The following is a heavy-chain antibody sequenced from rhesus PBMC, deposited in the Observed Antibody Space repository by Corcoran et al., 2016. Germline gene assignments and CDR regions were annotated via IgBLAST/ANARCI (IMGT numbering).Heavy chain of an antibody. Sequence: QLQLQESGPGLVKPSETLSVTCAVSGGSISSSYWSWIRQAPGKGLEWIGYIYGRCRSTNYNPSRKSRGTLAVDTSKNQLSLKLSSVTAADTAVYYCASAGYGSHRFDVWGPGVLVTVSS. J-gene: IGHJ5-1*01. CDR2: IYGRCRST. CDR1: GGSISSSY. CDR3: ASAGYGSHRFDV. D-gene: IGHD4-29*01. V-gene: IGHV4-169*02.